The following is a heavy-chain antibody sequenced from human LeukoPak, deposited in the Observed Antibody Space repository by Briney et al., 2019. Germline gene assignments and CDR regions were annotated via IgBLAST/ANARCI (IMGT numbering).Heavy chain of an antibody. J-gene: IGHJ4*02. CDR1: GYTLTELS. CDR3: ARDRDSSIGYY. Sequence: ASVKVSCKVSGYTLTELSMHWVRQAPGQGLGWMGWINPNSGGTNYAQKFQGRVTMTRDTSISTAYMELSRLRSDDTAVYYCARDRDSSIGYYWGQGTLVTVSS. V-gene: IGHV1-2*02. D-gene: IGHD6-6*01. CDR2: INPNSGGT.